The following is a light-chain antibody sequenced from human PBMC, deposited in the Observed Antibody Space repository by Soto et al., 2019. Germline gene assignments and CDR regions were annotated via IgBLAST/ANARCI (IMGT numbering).Light chain of an antibody. V-gene: IGLV2-14*01. CDR1: SSDVGGYNY. CDR2: EVS. CDR3: SSYTNSSFWV. Sequence: QSVLTQPASVSGSPGQSITISCTVTSSDVGGYNYVSWYQQHPGKAPKLMIYEVSNRPSGISNRFSGSKSGNTASLTISGLHAEDEAAYYCSSYTNSSFWVFGGGTKLTVL. J-gene: IGLJ3*02.